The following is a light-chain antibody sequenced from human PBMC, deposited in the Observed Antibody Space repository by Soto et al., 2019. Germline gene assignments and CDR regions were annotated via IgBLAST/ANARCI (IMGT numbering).Light chain of an antibody. J-gene: IGKJ4*01. V-gene: IGKV1-5*03. Sequence: IQIAQSPSTLSGSVGDRVTITCRASQTISSWLAWYQQKPGKAPKLLIYKASTLKSGVPSRFSGSVSGTDFTLTLSSLQPDDFANYYCQHYNSIYLLTFGGGTKVDIK. CDR3: QHYNSIYLLT. CDR2: KAS. CDR1: QTISSW.